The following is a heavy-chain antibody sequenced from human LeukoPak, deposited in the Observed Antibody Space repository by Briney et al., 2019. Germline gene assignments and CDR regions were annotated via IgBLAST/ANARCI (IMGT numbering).Heavy chain of an antibody. V-gene: IGHV4-38-2*01. CDR3: ARSEINDYMRF. Sequence: SETLSLTCSVSGYSIANGYHWAWVRQPPGKRLEWLGSIYQSGSTYDNLSLKSRLTMSVDTSKNQFSLTMRAVTVADTALYYCARSEINDYMRFWGQGILVTVSS. CDR1: GYSIANGYH. D-gene: IGHD4-11*01. J-gene: IGHJ4*02. CDR2: IYQSGST.